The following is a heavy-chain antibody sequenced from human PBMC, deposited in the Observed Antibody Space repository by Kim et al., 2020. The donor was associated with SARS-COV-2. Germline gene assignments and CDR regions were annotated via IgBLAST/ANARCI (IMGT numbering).Heavy chain of an antibody. V-gene: IGHV1-18*04. Sequence: ASVKVSCKASGYNFNTYGISWVRQAPVQGLEWMGWIGTLNGNTNYAQNFQGRVTMTTDTFTSTVYMELRSLRSDDTAVYYCATRDKWNDHWGQGTLVTVSS. CDR2: IGTLNGNT. D-gene: IGHD1-20*01. CDR3: ATRDKWNDH. J-gene: IGHJ4*02. CDR1: GYNFNTYG.